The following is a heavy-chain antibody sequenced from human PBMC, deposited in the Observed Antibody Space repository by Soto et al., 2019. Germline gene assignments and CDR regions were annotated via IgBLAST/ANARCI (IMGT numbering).Heavy chain of an antibody. CDR3: ARDDVLCDGGRCYGVPLGV. J-gene: IGHJ6*04. CDR1: GFIFSNHW. Sequence: GGSLRLSCGASGFIFSNHWMHWVRQAPGKGLEWVSLIQSGGPTYYADSVKGRFTISRDTSENTVHLQMDSLRAEDTAVYYCARDDVLCDGGRCYGVPLGVWGKGTTVTSPQ. CDR2: IQSGGPT. V-gene: IGHV3-66*01. D-gene: IGHD2-15*01.